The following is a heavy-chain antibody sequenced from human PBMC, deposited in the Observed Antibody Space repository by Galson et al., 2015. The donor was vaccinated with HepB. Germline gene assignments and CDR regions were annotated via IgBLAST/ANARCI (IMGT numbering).Heavy chain of an antibody. CDR2: ISYDGSNK. D-gene: IGHD3-3*01. CDR1: GFTFSSYG. CDR3: AKPDETYYDFWSGYRG. J-gene: IGHJ4*02. V-gene: IGHV3-30*18. Sequence: SLRLSCAASGFTFSSYGMHWVRQAPGKGLEWVAVISYDGSNKYYADSVKGRFTISRDNSKNTLYLQMNSLRAEDTAVYYCAKPDETYYDFWSGYRGWGQGTLVTVSS.